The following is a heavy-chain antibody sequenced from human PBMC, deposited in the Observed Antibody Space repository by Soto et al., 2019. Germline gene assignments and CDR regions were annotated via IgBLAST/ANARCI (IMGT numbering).Heavy chain of an antibody. V-gene: IGHV4-34*01. D-gene: IGHD6-13*01. CDR1: GGSFSGYY. Sequence: QVQLQQWGAGLLKPSETLSLTCAVYGGSFSGYYWSWIRQPPGKGLEWIGEISESGSTKHNPSLKSRVTISVDTSKNQFSLKLSSVTAADTAVYYCARSRRGFGSTWFDWFDPWGQGTLVTVSS. CDR2: ISESGST. CDR3: ARSRRGFGSTWFDWFDP. J-gene: IGHJ5*02.